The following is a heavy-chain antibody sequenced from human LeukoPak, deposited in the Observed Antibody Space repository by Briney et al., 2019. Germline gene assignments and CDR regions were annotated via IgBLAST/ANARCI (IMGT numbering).Heavy chain of an antibody. V-gene: IGHV1-8*01. CDR1: GYTFSTCD. J-gene: IGHJ4*02. D-gene: IGHD1-1*01. CDR2: MNPNSGNT. CDR3: ARVLGSISH. Sequence: GASVKVSCKASGYTFSTCDINWVRQAAGQGLEWMGRMNPNSGNTGFAHKFQGRVTMTRDTSINTAYMELSSLRSEDTAVYYCARVLGSISHWGQGTLVTVSS.